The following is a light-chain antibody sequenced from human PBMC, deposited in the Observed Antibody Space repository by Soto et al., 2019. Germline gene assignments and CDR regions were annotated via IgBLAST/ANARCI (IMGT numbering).Light chain of an antibody. Sequence: IVLTQTPLSSLVTLGQPASISCKSSQSLAHSDGNTYLNWLQQRPGQPPRLLIYKTSNRFPGVPDRFSGSGTGTDFTQKISRVEAEDVGFYYCVEATLLPHAFGQGTKVEIK. CDR1: QSLAHSDGNTY. J-gene: IGKJ1*01. CDR2: KTS. V-gene: IGKV2-24*01. CDR3: VEATLLPHA.